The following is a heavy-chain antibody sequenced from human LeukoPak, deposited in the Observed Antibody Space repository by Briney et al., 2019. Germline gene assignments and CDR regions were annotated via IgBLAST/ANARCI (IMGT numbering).Heavy chain of an antibody. CDR3: AKDAF. V-gene: IGHV4-59*11. Sequence: SETLSLICNVSGISISSHYWSRFRQSPGKGLEWIGCVYNSGTTTYHPSLTRRVSISVDPSANQYSLKMTSVTAADTAIYYCAKDAFWGQGILVTVSS. CDR1: GISISSHY. CDR2: VYNSGTT. J-gene: IGHJ4*02.